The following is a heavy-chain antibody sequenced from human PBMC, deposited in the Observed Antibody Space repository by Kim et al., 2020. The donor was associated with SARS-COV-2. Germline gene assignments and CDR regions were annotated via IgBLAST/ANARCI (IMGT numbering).Heavy chain of an antibody. J-gene: IGHJ1*01. CDR1: GFTFNKYA. CDR3: AKDVYSGFDGIAEYFQH. CDR2: ISASGDTT. V-gene: IGHV3-23*01. D-gene: IGHD5-12*01. Sequence: GGSLRLSCAASGFTFNKYAMTWVRQAPGKGLEWVSGISASGDTTAYADSVKGRFTISRDNSKNTLYLQMNSLRTEDAARYYCAKDVYSGFDGIAEYFQHWGKGTQVTVSS.